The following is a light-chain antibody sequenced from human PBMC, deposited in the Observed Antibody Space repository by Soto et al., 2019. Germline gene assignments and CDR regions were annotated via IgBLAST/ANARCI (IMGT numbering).Light chain of an antibody. CDR1: QTITTF. Sequence: DIQMTQSPSSLSASVGDSVSITCRASQTITTFLNWYQQKPGKAPKLLMSAASSLETAVPSRFIGSGSGTDFTLTITSLQPEDFVTYYCQQSFKTPFTFGPGTKVDVK. CDR3: QQSFKTPFT. J-gene: IGKJ3*01. V-gene: IGKV1-39*01. CDR2: AAS.